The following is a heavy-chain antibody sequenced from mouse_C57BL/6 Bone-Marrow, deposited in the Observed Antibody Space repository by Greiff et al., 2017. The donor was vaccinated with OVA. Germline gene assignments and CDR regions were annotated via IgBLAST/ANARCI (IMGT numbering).Heavy chain of an antibody. Sequence: EVKLMESGGGLVKPGGSLKLSCAASGFTFSDYGMHWVRQAPEKGLEWVAYISSGSSTIYYADTVKGRFTISRDNAKSTLFLQMTSLRSEDTAMYYCARLNSLYAMDYWGQGTSVTVSS. CDR3: ARLNSLYAMDY. D-gene: IGHD1-3*01. V-gene: IGHV5-17*01. CDR1: GFTFSDYG. CDR2: ISSGSSTI. J-gene: IGHJ4*01.